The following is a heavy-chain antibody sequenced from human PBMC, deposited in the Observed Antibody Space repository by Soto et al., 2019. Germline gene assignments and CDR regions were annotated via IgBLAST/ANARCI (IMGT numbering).Heavy chain of an antibody. CDR3: ARDSLRSVTGFDY. CDR2: IYYSGST. Sequence: SETLSLTCTVSGGSISSYYWSWIRQPPGKGLEWIGYIYYSGSTNYNPSLKSRVTISVDTSKNQFSLKLSSVTAADTAVYYCARDSLRSVTGFDYWGQGTLVTVSS. J-gene: IGHJ4*02. CDR1: GGSISSYY. D-gene: IGHD4-17*01. V-gene: IGHV4-59*01.